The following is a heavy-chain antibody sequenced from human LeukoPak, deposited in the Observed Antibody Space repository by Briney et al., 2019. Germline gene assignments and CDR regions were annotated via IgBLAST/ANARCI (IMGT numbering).Heavy chain of an antibody. Sequence: SQTLSLTXTVSGGSISSGDYYWSWIRQPPGKGLEWIGYIYYSGSTYYNPSLKSRVTISVDTSKNQFSLKLSSVTAADTAVYYCAREGRFWSGYGLDYWGQGTLVTVSS. D-gene: IGHD3-3*01. V-gene: IGHV4-30-4*08. CDR2: IYYSGST. CDR3: AREGRFWSGYGLDY. J-gene: IGHJ4*02. CDR1: GGSISSGDYY.